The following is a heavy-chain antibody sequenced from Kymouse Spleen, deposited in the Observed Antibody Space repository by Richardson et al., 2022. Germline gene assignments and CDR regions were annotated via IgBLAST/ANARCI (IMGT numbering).Heavy chain of an antibody. D-gene: IGHD6-19*01. CDR3: ARGGLGGYYYYGMDV. CDR2: INHSGST. J-gene: IGHJ6*02. Sequence: QVQLQQWGAGLLKPSETLSLTCAVYGGSFSGYYWSWIRQPPGKGLEWIGEINHSGSTNYNPSLKSRVTISVDTSKNQFSLKLSSVTAADTAVYYCARGGLGGYYYYGMDVWGQGTTVTVSS. V-gene: IGHV4-34*01. CDR1: GGSFSGYY.